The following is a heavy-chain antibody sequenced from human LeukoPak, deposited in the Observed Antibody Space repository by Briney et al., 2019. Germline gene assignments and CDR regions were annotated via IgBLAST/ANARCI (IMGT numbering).Heavy chain of an antibody. CDR2: INQSGST. CDR1: GGSISSSTYH. Sequence: PSETLCLTCSVSGGSISSSTYHWGWIRQPPGTGLEWIGEINQSGSTNYNPSLKSRVTISVDTSKNQFSLKLSSVTAADTAVYYCARGRYCSGGSCYQGRNWFDPWGQGTLVTVSS. J-gene: IGHJ5*02. CDR3: ARGRYCSGGSCYQGRNWFDP. V-gene: IGHV4-39*07. D-gene: IGHD2-15*01.